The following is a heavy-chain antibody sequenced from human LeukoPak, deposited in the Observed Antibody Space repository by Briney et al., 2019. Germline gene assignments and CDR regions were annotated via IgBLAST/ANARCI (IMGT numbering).Heavy chain of an antibody. V-gene: IGHV3-74*01. CDR3: ARDKKTGEASEIDY. CDR2: INSDGSTT. J-gene: IGHJ4*02. Sequence: GGSLRHSCAASGFTFSSYWMHWVRQAPGKGLVWVSRINSDGSTTNYADSVKGRFTISRDNAKNTLNLQMNSLRAEDTAVYYCARDKKTGEASEIDYWGQGTLVTVSS. CDR1: GFTFSSYW. D-gene: IGHD7-27*01.